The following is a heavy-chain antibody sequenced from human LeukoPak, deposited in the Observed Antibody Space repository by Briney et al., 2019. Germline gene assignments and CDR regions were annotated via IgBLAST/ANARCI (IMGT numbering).Heavy chain of an antibody. CDR1: GGSISSYY. V-gene: IGHV4-34*01. CDR3: ARYYGSGSYQRRLYFDY. D-gene: IGHD3-10*01. J-gene: IGHJ4*02. Sequence: PSETLSLTCTVSGGSISSYYWSWIRQPPGKGLEWIGEINHSGSTNYNPSLKSRVTISVDTSKNQFSLKLSSVTAADTAVYYCARYYGSGSYQRRLYFDYWGQGTLVTVSS. CDR2: INHSGST.